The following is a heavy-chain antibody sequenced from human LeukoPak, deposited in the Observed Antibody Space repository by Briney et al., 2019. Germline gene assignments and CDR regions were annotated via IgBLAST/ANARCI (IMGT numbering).Heavy chain of an antibody. V-gene: IGHV3-21*01. D-gene: IGHD4-17*01. J-gene: IGHJ5*02. CDR2: ISSSSNYI. CDR3: ARGGTYGDYVGS. Sequence: GGSLRLSCAASGFTFSYYSMNWVRHPPGKGLECVSSISSSSNYIYYADSVKGRFTISRDNTKNSLYLQMNSLRAEDTAVYYCARGGTYGDYVGSWGQGTLVTVSS. CDR1: GFTFSYYS.